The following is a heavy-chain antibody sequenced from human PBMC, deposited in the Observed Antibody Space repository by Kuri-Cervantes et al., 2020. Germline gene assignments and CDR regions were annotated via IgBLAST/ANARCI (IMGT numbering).Heavy chain of an antibody. D-gene: IGHD3-16*01. J-gene: IGHJ4*02. V-gene: IGHV3-30*18. CDR1: GFTFSSYG. CDR2: ISYDGSNK. CDR3: AKAAWGANDY. Sequence: GGSLRLSCAASGFTFSSYGMHWVRQAPGKGLEWVAVISYDGSNKYYADSVKGRFTISRDNSKNTLYLQMNSLGAEDTAVYYCAKAAWGANDYWGQGTLVTVSS.